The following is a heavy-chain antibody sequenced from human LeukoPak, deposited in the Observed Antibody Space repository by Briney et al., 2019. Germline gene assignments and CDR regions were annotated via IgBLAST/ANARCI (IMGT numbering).Heavy chain of an antibody. Sequence: VASVKVSCKASGYTFTSYGISWVRQAPGQGLEWMGWISAYNGNTNYAQKLQGRVTMTTDTSTSTAYMELRSLRSDDTAVYYCARAQGVVDTAMAMQFDYWGQGTLVTVSS. V-gene: IGHV1-18*01. CDR3: ARAQGVVDTAMAMQFDY. J-gene: IGHJ4*02. CDR1: GYTFTSYG. D-gene: IGHD5-18*01. CDR2: ISAYNGNT.